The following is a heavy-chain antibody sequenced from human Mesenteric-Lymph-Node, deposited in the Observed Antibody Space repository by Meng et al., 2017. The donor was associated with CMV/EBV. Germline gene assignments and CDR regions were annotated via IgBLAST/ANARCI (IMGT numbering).Heavy chain of an antibody. V-gene: IGHV3-30*02. Sequence: GESLKISCAAFGFTFTSYGMHWVRQAPGKGLEWVAFIRYDGSNKYYADSVKGRFTISRDNSKNTLYLQMNSLRAEDTAVYYCAKYPLGYCSSTSFSYFFDYWGQGTLVTSPQ. CDR3: AKYPLGYCSSTSFSYFFDY. J-gene: IGHJ4*02. D-gene: IGHD2-2*01. CDR1: GFTFTSYG. CDR2: IRYDGSNK.